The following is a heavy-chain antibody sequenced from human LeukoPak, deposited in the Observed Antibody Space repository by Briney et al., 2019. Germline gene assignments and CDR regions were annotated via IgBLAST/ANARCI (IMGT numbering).Heavy chain of an antibody. CDR2: ISGGGTST. D-gene: IGHD3-3*01. CDR1: GLTFSTNV. CDR3: AGSGYYLYYFNN. J-gene: IGHJ4*02. V-gene: IGHV3-23*01. Sequence: GGSLRLSCAVSGLTFSTNVMNWVRQAPGKGLEWVSSISGGGTSTYYADSVKGRFTISRDNSKTTLYLQMNSLRAEDTAAYYCAGSGYYLYYFNNWGQGTLVTVSS.